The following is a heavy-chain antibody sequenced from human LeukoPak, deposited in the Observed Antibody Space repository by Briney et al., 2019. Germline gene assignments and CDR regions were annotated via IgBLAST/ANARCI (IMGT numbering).Heavy chain of an antibody. Sequence: GASVKVSCKASGYTFNTYGITWVRQAPGQGLEWMGWISAYSGNTDYAQNLQGRVTMTEDTSTDTAYMELSSLRSEDTAVYYCAKDLHGDIPYDSSGCFDYWGQGTLVTVSS. D-gene: IGHD3-22*01. J-gene: IGHJ4*02. V-gene: IGHV1-18*01. CDR1: GYTFNTYG. CDR3: AKDLHGDIPYDSSGCFDY. CDR2: ISAYSGNT.